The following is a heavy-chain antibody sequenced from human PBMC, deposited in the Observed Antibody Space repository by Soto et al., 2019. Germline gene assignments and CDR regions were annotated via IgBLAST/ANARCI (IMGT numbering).Heavy chain of an antibody. CDR1: GFTFSSYG. Sequence: QVQLVESGGGVVQPGRSLRLSCAASGFTFSSYGMHWVRQAPGKGLEWVAVIWYDGSNKYYADSVKGRFNISRDNSKNTLYLQIKSLRAEDTAVYYCARVYIVGPGQLYDYGMDVWGQGTTVTVAS. D-gene: IGHD2-21*01. V-gene: IGHV3-33*01. CDR3: ARVYIVGPGQLYDYGMDV. J-gene: IGHJ6*02. CDR2: IWYDGSNK.